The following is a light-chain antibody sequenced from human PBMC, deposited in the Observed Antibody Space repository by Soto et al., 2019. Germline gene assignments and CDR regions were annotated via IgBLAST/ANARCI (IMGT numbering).Light chain of an antibody. CDR3: QHYGTSPLT. CDR2: FGS. J-gene: IGKJ1*01. V-gene: IGKV2-28*01. CDR1: QSLLYNNTYNY. Sequence: EIVMTQSPLTLPVTPGEPASISCRSSQSLLYNNTYNYLDWYVQKPGQSPQLLIYFGSNRAPGVPDRFSGSGSGTDFTLTISRLEPEDFAVYFCQHYGTSPLTFGQGTKVDIK.